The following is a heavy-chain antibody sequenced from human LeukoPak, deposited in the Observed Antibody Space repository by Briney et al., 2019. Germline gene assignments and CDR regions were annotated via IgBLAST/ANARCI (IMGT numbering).Heavy chain of an antibody. CDR2: ISAYNGNT. Sequence: ASVKVSCKASGYTFTSYGISWVRQAPGQGLEWMGWISAYNGNTNYAQKLQGRVTMTTDTSTSTAYMELRSLRSDDTAVYYYARGTPRDDYVWGSPPEFDYWGQGTLVTVSS. CDR1: GYTFTSYG. D-gene: IGHD3-16*01. V-gene: IGHV1-18*01. J-gene: IGHJ4*02. CDR3: ARGTPRDDYVWGSPPEFDY.